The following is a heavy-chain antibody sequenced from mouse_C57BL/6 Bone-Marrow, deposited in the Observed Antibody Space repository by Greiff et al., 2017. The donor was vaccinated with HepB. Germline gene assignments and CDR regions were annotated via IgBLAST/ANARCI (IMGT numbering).Heavy chain of an antibody. CDR1: GYTFTDYE. CDR3: SDSTWFAY. CDR2: IDPETGGT. Sequence: VKLMESGAELVRPGASVTLSCKASGYTFTDYEMHWVKQTPVHGLEWIGAIDPETGGTAYNQKFKGKAILTADKSSSTAYMELRSLTSEDSAVYYCSDSTWFAYWGQGTLVTVSA. D-gene: IGHD3-2*01. J-gene: IGHJ3*01. V-gene: IGHV1-15*01.